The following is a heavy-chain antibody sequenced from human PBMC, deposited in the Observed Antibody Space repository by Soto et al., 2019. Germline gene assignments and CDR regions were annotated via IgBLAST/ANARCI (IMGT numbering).Heavy chain of an antibody. J-gene: IGHJ6*02. CDR2: IIPIFGTA. CDR1: GGTFRSYA. Sequence: SVKVSCKASGGTFRSYAISWVRQAPGQGLEWMGGIIPIFGTANYAQKFQGRVTITADESTSTAYMELSSLRSEDTAVYYCARDQLLGYYHNYYYYGMDVCGQGTTVTVSS. CDR3: ARDQLLGYYHNYYYYGMDV. V-gene: IGHV1-69*13. D-gene: IGHD3-22*01.